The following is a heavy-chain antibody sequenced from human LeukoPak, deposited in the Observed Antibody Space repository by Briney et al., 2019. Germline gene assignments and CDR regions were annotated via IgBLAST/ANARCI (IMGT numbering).Heavy chain of an antibody. CDR2: IWYDGSNK. D-gene: IGHD6-19*01. V-gene: IGHV3-33*08. Sequence: GGSLRLSCAASGFTFSSYGMHWVRQAPGKGLEWVAVIWYDGSNKYYADSVKGRFTISRDNSKNTLYLQMNSLRAEDTAVYYCATSLYPGIAVAGTGNYWGQGTLVTVSS. CDR1: GFTFSSYG. CDR3: ATSLYPGIAVAGTGNY. J-gene: IGHJ4*02.